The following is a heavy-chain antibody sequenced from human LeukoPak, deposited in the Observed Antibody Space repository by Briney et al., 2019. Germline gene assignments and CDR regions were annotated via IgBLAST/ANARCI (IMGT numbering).Heavy chain of an antibody. CDR1: GFIFSDYY. D-gene: IGHD3-10*01. Sequence: GGSLRLSCAASGFIFSDYYMTWIRQAPGKGLEWLSYISSTDTTMYQADSVKGRFTVSRDDAKNSLYLQMDSLRAEDTAVYYCARVTLGFGAGFDYWGQGTLVTVSS. CDR3: ARVTLGFGAGFDY. V-gene: IGHV3-11*01. CDR2: ISSTDTTM. J-gene: IGHJ4*02.